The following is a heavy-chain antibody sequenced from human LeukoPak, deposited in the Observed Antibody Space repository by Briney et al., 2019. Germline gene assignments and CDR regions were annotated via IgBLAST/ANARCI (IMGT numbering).Heavy chain of an antibody. CDR1: GFTFSSYE. CDR3: AKVRFGVTARYYFDY. D-gene: IGHD3-10*01. J-gene: IGHJ4*02. CDR2: ISGSGAST. Sequence: AGGSLRLSCAASGFTFSSYEMNWVRQAPGKGLEWVSVISGSGASTYYADSVKGRFTISRDNSKNTLYLQMNSLRAEDTAVYYCAKVRFGVTARYYFDYWGQGTLVTVSS. V-gene: IGHV3-23*01.